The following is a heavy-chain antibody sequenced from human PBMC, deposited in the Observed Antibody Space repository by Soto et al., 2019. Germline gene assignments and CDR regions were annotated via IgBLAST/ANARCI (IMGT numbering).Heavy chain of an antibody. CDR1: GGSISSYY. D-gene: IGHD3-10*01. J-gene: IGHJ5*02. V-gene: IGHV4-59*01. CDR2: IYYSGST. Sequence: SQSRSRTCSVSGGSISSYYWSWIRQPPGKGLEWIGYIYYSGSTNYNPSLKSRVTISVDTSKNQFSRKLSSVTAADTAVYYCARAVTSITMVRGVSLDWFDPWGQGTLVTVSS. CDR3: ARAVTSITMVRGVSLDWFDP.